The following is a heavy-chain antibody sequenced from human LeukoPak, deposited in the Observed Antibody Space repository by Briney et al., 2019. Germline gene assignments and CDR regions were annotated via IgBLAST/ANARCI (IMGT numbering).Heavy chain of an antibody. D-gene: IGHD4-11*01. CDR1: GYSISSGYY. CDR3: AHPVNDAFDI. V-gene: IGHV4-38-2*02. J-gene: IGHJ3*02. Sequence: PSETLSLICTVSGYSISSGYYWGWIRQPPGKGLEWIGSIYHSGSTYYNPSLKSRVTISVETSKNQSSLKLSSVTAADTAVYYRAHPVNDAFDIWGQGTMVTVSS. CDR2: IYHSGST.